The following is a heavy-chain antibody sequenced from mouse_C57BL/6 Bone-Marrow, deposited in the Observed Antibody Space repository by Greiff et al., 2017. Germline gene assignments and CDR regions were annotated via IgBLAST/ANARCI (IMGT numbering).Heavy chain of an antibody. J-gene: IGHJ4*01. CDR3: ARDHIYYGNYGYAMDY. CDR2: ISYDGSN. Sequence: EVQVVESGPGLVKPSQSLSLTCSVTGYSITSGYYWNWIRQFPGNKLEWMGYISYDGSNNYNPSLKNRISITRETSKNQFVLKLNSVTTEDTATYYCARDHIYYGNYGYAMDYWGQGTSVTVSS. D-gene: IGHD2-1*01. V-gene: IGHV3-6*01. CDR1: GYSITSGYY.